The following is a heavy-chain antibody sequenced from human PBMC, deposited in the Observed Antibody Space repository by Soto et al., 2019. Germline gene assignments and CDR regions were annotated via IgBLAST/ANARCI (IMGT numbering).Heavy chain of an antibody. Sequence: GGFLRLSCAASGVAFSSYGMNWVRQAPGKGLEWVSSISGTSGYLYYADSVKGRFTISRDNAKNSLYLQMNSLRADDTAIYYCARDEYSASDRVFDHWGQGTLVPSPQ. V-gene: IGHV3-21*01. CDR1: GVAFSSYG. D-gene: IGHD5-12*01. CDR3: ARDEYSASDRVFDH. J-gene: IGHJ4*02. CDR2: ISGTSGYL.